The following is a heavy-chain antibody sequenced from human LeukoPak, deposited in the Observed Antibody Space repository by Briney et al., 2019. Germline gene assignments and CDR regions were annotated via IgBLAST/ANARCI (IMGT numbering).Heavy chain of an antibody. CDR3: VGGGGGGWDIDN. J-gene: IGHJ4*02. D-gene: IGHD6-19*01. V-gene: IGHV3-48*02. Sequence: GGSLRLSCAVSEFTFSSYYMNWVRQVPGKGLEWVSYISTASETIYYADSVKGRFTISRDDAKKSLYLQMNSLRDEDTAVYYCVGGGGGGWDIDNWGQGTLVTVSS. CDR1: EFTFSSYY. CDR2: ISTASETI.